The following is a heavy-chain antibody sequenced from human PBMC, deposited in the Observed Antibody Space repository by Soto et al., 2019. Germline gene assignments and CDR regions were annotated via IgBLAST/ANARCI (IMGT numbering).Heavy chain of an antibody. J-gene: IGHJ6*02. V-gene: IGHV3-73*01. D-gene: IGHD2-2*01. CDR2: IRSKANSYAT. CDR1: GFTFSGSA. CDR3: TRRAVPAATDYSYGMDV. Sequence: GGSLRLSCAASGFTFSGSAMHWVRQASGKGLEWVGRIRSKANSYATAYAASVKGRFTISRDDSKNTAYLQMNSLKTEDTAVYYCTRRAVPAATDYSYGMDVWGQGTTVTVSS.